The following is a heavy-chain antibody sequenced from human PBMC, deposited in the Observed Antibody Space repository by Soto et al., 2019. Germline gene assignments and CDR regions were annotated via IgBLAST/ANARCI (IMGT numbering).Heavy chain of an antibody. CDR2: INAGNGNT. CDR3: ARDGGRPVEYYGMDV. V-gene: IGHV1-3*01. Sequence: QVQLVQSGAEVKKPGASVKVSCKASGYTFTSYAMHWVRQAPGQRLEWMGWINAGNGNTKYSQKFQGRVTITRDTSASTAYMERSSLRSEDTAVYYCARDGGRPVEYYGMDVWGQGTTVTVSS. J-gene: IGHJ6*02. D-gene: IGHD1-1*01. CDR1: GYTFTSYA.